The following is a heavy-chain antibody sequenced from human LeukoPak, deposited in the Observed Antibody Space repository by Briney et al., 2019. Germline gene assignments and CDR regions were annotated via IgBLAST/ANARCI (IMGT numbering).Heavy chain of an antibody. CDR1: GYTFTGYY. J-gene: IGHJ4*02. CDR2: INPNSGGT. V-gene: IGHV1-2*02. D-gene: IGHD2-2*01. Sequence: GASVKVSCKASGYTFTGYYMHWVRQAPGQGLEWMGWINPNSGGTNYAQKFQGRVTMTRDTSISTAYMELSRLRSDDTAVYYCARSSRIVVVPAVIVCDYWGQGTLVTVPS. CDR3: ARSSRIVVVPAVIVCDY.